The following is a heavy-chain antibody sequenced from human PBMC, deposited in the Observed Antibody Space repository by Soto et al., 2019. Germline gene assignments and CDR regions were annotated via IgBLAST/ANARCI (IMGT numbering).Heavy chain of an antibody. CDR3: ARSDGNYGEYYYYGMDV. D-gene: IGHD4-17*01. CDR1: GGSISSYY. V-gene: IGHV4-59*01. Sequence: QVQLQESGPGLVKPSETLSLTCTVSGGSISSYYWSWIRQPPGKGLEWIGYIYYSGSTNYNPSLKSRVTISVDTSKNQFSLKLRSVTAADTAVYYCARSDGNYGEYYYYGMDVCGQGTTVTVSS. CDR2: IYYSGST. J-gene: IGHJ6*02.